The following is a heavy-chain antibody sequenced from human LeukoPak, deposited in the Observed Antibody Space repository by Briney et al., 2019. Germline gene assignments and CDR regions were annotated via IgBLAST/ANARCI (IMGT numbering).Heavy chain of an antibody. CDR2: IYYSGST. CDR3: ARMDVRSVRRAGSYYNRVFDY. V-gene: IGHV4-59*08. Sequence: PSETLSLTCTVSGGSISSYYWSWIRQPPGKGLEWIGYIYYSGSTNYNPSLKSRVTISVDTSKNQFSLKLSSVTAADTAVYYCARMDVRSVRRAGSYYNRVFDYWGQGTLVTVSS. D-gene: IGHD3-10*01. CDR1: GGSISSYY. J-gene: IGHJ4*02.